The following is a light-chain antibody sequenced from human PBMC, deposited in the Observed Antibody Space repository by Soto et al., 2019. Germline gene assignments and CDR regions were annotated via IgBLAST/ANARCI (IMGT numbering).Light chain of an antibody. Sequence: QSVLTQPPSASGTPGQRVTISCSGSFSNIGSNTVNWYQHLPGMAPRLLIYSDNQRPSGVPDRFSGSKSGTSASLAISGLQVGDWGDLYRCGWGERLNGVLFGGGTKLTVL. CDR2: SDN. J-gene: IGLJ2*01. CDR1: FSNIGSNT. V-gene: IGLV1-44*01. CDR3: CGWGERLNGVL.